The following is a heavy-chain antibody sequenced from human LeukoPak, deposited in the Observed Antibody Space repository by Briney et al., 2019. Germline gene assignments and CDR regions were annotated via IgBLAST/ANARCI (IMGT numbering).Heavy chain of an antibody. CDR2: IYYSGST. CDR1: GGSISSGDYY. J-gene: IGHJ4*02. CDR3: AKVDIAAAGTFDY. Sequence: SQTLSLTCTVSGGSISSGDYYWSWIRQPPGKGLEWIGYIYYSGSTYYNPSLKSRVTISVDTSKNQFSLKLSSVTAADTAVYYCAKVDIAAAGTFDYWGQGTLVTVSS. V-gene: IGHV4-30-4*01. D-gene: IGHD6-13*01.